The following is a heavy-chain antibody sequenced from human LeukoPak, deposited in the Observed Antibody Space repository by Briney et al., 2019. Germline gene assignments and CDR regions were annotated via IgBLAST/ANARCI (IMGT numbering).Heavy chain of an antibody. J-gene: IGHJ4*02. CDR1: GFTFSSYA. Sequence: GGSLRLSCAASGFTFSSYAMSWVRQAPGKGLEWVSAISGSGGSTYYADSVKGRFTISRDNSKNTLYPQMNSLRAEDTAVYYCAKDPHSSSWWAYFDYWGQGTLVTVSS. V-gene: IGHV3-23*01. CDR3: AKDPHSSSWWAYFDY. D-gene: IGHD6-13*01. CDR2: ISGSGGST.